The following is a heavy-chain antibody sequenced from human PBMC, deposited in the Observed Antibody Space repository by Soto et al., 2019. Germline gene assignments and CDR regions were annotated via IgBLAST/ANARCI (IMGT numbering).Heavy chain of an antibody. D-gene: IGHD1-26*01. J-gene: IGHJ4*02. V-gene: IGHV4-31*03. CDR3: AREGGIVGATAADY. CDR2: IYYSGST. Sequence: QVQLQESGPGLVKPSQTLSLTCTVSGGSISSGGYYWSWIRQHPGKGLEWIGYIYYSGSTYYNPSPKRRVTISVDTSKNPFSRKLSSVSAADTAVYYCAREGGIVGATAADYWGQGTLVTVSS. CDR1: GGSISSGGYY.